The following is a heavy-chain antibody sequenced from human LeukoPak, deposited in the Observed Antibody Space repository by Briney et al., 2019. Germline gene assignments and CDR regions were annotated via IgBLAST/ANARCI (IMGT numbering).Heavy chain of an antibody. V-gene: IGHV4-59*01. D-gene: IGHD2-8*01. CDR3: ARGMLWADFDY. CDR1: GGSISNYY. J-gene: IGHJ4*02. Sequence: SETLSLTCTVSGGSISNYYWSWIRQPPGKGLEWIGCIYYSGTTDYNPSLKSRVTISVDTSKNQFSLSLSSVTAADTAVYYCARGMLWADFDYWGQGTLVTVSS. CDR2: IYYSGTT.